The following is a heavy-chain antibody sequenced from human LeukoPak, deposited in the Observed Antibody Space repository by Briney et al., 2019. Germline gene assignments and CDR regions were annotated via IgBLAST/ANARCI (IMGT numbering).Heavy chain of an antibody. CDR2: IYTSGST. Sequence: SGTLSLTCTVSGGSISSYYWSWIRQPAGKGLEWIGRIYTSGSTNYNPSLKSRVTMSVDTSKNQFSLKLSSVTAADTAVYYCARSLAYCGGDCYFDYYYYMDVWGKGTTVTISS. J-gene: IGHJ6*03. CDR3: ARSLAYCGGDCYFDYYYYMDV. D-gene: IGHD2-21*02. V-gene: IGHV4-4*07. CDR1: GGSISSYY.